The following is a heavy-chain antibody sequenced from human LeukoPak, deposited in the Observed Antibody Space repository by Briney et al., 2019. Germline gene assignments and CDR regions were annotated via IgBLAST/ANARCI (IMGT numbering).Heavy chain of an antibody. V-gene: IGHV3-23*01. J-gene: IGHJ4*02. CDR3: AKDRELWLTGFDY. CDR1: GFTFSSYA. Sequence: PGGSLRLPCAASGFTFSSYAMSWVRQAPGKGLEWVSAISGSGGSTYYADSVKGRFTISRDNSKNTLYLQMNSLRAEDTAVYYCAKDRELWLTGFDYWGQGTLVTVSS. CDR2: ISGSGGST. D-gene: IGHD3-16*01.